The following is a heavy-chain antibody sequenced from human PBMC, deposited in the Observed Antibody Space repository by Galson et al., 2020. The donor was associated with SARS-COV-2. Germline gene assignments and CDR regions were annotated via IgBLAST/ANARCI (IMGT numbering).Heavy chain of an antibody. Sequence: KIGESLKIPCEDPTNDFTSYCIAWVRQTPGRGLEWMGVICPGDSNHRYHPSFQGQVTILADKSINTVFLQWGGLKAADTAIYYCARQRGVATALASWGQGTLVTVSS. D-gene: IGHD2-15*01. CDR2: ICPGDSNH. CDR3: ARQRGVATALAS. V-gene: IGHV5-51*01. CDR1: TNDFTSYC. J-gene: IGHJ4*02.